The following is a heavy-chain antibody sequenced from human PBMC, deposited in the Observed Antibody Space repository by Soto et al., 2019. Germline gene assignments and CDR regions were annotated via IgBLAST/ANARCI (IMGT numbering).Heavy chain of an antibody. CDR1: GSIFSSYG. D-gene: IGHD3-3*01. CDR3: VKDASPITIFGVVLYGMDV. J-gene: IGHJ6*02. Sequence: PGGSLRLSCAVSGSIFSSYGMHWVRQAPGKGLEWVAVISYDGSNKYYADSVKGRFTISRDNSKNTLYLQMNSLRAEDTAVYYCVKDASPITIFGVVLYGMDVWGQGTTVTVSS. CDR2: ISYDGSNK. V-gene: IGHV3-30*18.